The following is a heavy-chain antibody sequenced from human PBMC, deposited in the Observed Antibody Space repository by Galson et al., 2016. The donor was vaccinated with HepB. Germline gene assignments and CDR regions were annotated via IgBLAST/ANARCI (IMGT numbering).Heavy chain of an antibody. D-gene: IGHD3-3*01. V-gene: IGHV3-33*01. Sequence: SLRLSCAASGFTFSSHDMHWVRQAPGKGLEWVAVIRYDGNSKYFADSVKGRFTISRDNTKNTLYLQMNSLRAEDTAVYYCARVGAPYYDSWSGRGAFDIWGQGTMVTVSS. J-gene: IGHJ3*02. CDR2: IRYDGNSK. CDR3: ARVGAPYYDSWSGRGAFDI. CDR1: GFTFSSHD.